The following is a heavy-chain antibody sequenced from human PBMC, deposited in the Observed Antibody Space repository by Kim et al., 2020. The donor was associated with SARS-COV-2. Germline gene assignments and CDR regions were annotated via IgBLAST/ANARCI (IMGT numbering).Heavy chain of an antibody. CDR1: GFTFSSYG. Sequence: GGSLRLSCAASGFTFSSYGMHWVRQAPGKGLEWVAVISYDGSNKYYADSVKGRFTISRDNSKNTLYLQMNSLRAEDTAVYYCAKDLALVATISYYYYGMDVWGQGTTVTVSS. CDR3: AKDLALVATISYYYYGMDV. J-gene: IGHJ6*02. V-gene: IGHV3-30*18. D-gene: IGHD5-12*01. CDR2: ISYDGSNK.